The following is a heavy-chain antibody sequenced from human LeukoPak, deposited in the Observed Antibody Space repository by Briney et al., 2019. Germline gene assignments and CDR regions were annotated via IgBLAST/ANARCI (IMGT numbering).Heavy chain of an antibody. CDR2: ISSSSSYT. D-gene: IGHD6-13*01. V-gene: IGHV3-11*06. CDR3: ARDGKAAAVDAFDI. CDR1: GFSLSDYD. J-gene: IGHJ3*02. Sequence: GGSLRLSCAVSGFSLSDYDMSWIRQAPGKGLERVSYISSSSSYTNYADSVKGRFTISRDNAKNSLYLQMNSLRAEDTAVYYCARDGKAAAVDAFDIWGQGTMVTVSS.